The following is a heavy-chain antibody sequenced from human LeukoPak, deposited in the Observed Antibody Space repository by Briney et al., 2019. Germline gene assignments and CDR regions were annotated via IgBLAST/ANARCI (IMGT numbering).Heavy chain of an antibody. CDR1: GFTFSKFW. J-gene: IGHJ3*01. Sequence: PGGSLRLSCATSGFTFSKFWMHWVRQAPGRGLAWVSRINPEETTTNYADSVKGRFTISRDNAKSTLYLQMDSLRAEDTAVYFCARGGLGPFDVWGQGTLVTVSS. D-gene: IGHD1-26*01. CDR2: INPEETTT. V-gene: IGHV3-74*01. CDR3: ARGGLGPFDV.